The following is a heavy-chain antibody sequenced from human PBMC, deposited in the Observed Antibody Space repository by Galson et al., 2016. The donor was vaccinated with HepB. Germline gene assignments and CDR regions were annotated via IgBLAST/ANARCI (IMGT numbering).Heavy chain of an antibody. D-gene: IGHD4-17*01. J-gene: IGHJ4*02. CDR2: LPPSALPP. CDR3: ARDRTVTTLRHY. Sequence: SVQVSCKASGYIFSNSHLHWVRQAPGQGLEWMGLLPPSALPPPSAPQFQGRVTMTSDTATSTVYMEWSRLRSDDTAVYYCARDRTVTTLRHYWGQGTLVTVSS. CDR1: GYIFSNSH. V-gene: IGHV1-46*03.